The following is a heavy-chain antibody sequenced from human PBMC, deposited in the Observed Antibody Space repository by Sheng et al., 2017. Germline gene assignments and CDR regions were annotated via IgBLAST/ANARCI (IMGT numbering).Heavy chain of an antibody. CDR2: IYHSGST. J-gene: IGHJ4*02. D-gene: IGHD3-3*01. CDR1: GYSISSGYY. V-gene: IGHV4-38-2*01. Sequence: QVQLQESGPGLVKPSETLSLTCAVSGYSISSGYYWGWIRQPPGKGLGWIGSIYHSGSTYYNPSLKSRVTISVDTSKNQFSLKLSSVTAADTAVYYCARAQSEGWYYDFWLHPGWFDYWGQGTLVTVSS. CDR3: ARAQSEGWYYDFWLHPGWFDY.